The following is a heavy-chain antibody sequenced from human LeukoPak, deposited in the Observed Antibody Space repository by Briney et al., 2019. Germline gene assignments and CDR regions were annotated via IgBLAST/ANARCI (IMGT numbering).Heavy chain of an antibody. D-gene: IGHD3-22*01. J-gene: IGHJ4*02. CDR3: ASTLPSDSSGYYYVGYFDY. Sequence: PGGSLRLSCAASRFTFSSYAMHWVRQAPGKGLEWVAIISHDGDNKFYADSVKGRFTFSRDNSKNTLYLQMNSLRAEDTAVYYCASTLPSDSSGYYYVGYFDYWGQGTLVTVSS. CDR2: ISHDGDNK. V-gene: IGHV3-30*17. CDR1: RFTFSSYA.